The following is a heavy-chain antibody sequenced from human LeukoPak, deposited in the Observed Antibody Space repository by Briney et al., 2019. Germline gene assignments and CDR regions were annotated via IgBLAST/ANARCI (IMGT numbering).Heavy chain of an antibody. V-gene: IGHV1-2*02. CDR2: INPNSGGT. J-gene: IGHJ4*02. CDR3: ARGSTARYYYDRSGYYRGAFDY. D-gene: IGHD3-22*01. CDR1: GYTFTGYY. Sequence: ASVKVSCKASGYTFTGYYMHWVRQAPGQGLEWMGWINPNSGGTNYAQKFQGRVTMTRDTSISTAYMELRSLRSDDTAVYYCARGSTARYYYDRSGYYRGAFDYWGQGTLVTVSS.